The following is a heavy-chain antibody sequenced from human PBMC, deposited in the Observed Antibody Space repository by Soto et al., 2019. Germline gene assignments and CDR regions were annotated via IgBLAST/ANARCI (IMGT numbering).Heavy chain of an antibody. D-gene: IGHD6-19*01. J-gene: IGHJ5*02. CDR2: IRSKANSYAT. CDR3: TRAAVAGTFHWFDP. Sequence: GGSLRLSCAASGFTFSGSAMHWVRQASGKGLEWVGRIRSKANSYATAYAASVKGRFTISRDDSKNTAYLQMNSLKTEDTAVYYCTRAAVAGTFHWFDPWGQGTLVTVSS. V-gene: IGHV3-73*01. CDR1: GFTFSGSA.